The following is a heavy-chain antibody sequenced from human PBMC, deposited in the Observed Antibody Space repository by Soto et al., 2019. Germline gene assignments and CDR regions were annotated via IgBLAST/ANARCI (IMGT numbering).Heavy chain of an antibody. CDR3: ARRARTATTNWGAFDI. CDR2: ISYSADKT. CDR1: GFTFSNYV. Sequence: VGSLRLSCAASGFTFSNYVMNWVRQAPGKGLEWVSTISYSADKTFYADSAKGRFTISRDNSRDTLFLQMNSLRADDAAVYYCARRARTATTNWGAFDIWGQGTMVTVSS. J-gene: IGHJ3*02. D-gene: IGHD1-7*01. V-gene: IGHV3-23*01.